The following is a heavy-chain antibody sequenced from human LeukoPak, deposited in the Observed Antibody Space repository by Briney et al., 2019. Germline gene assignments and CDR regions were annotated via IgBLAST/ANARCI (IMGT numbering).Heavy chain of an antibody. Sequence: PGGSLRLSCAASRFTLSSYWMSWVRQAPGKGLEWVSNINKDGSAKYYVDSVKGRFTISRDNAKNSLYLQMNSLRAEDTAVYYCARVQPLEWLTHSFDDWGQGTLVTVSS. J-gene: IGHJ4*02. CDR2: INKDGSAK. V-gene: IGHV3-7*01. CDR3: ARVQPLEWLTHSFDD. CDR1: RFTLSSYW. D-gene: IGHD3-3*01.